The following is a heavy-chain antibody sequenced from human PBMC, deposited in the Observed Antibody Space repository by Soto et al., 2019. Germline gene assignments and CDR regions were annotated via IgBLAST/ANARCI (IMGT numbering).Heavy chain of an antibody. CDR2: IYYSGTT. CDR3: RREGNNYDCMDV. CDR1: GGSISSGDSY. Sequence: QVQLQESGPGLVKPSQTLSLTCTVSGGSISSGDSYWSWIRQPPGKALEWIGYIYYSGTTYYNPSHKCRGIISVDTSKTQFSLRLNSVTAADTAVYYCRREGNNYDCMDVCGQGNTVTVAS. D-gene: IGHD5-18*01. V-gene: IGHV4-30-4*01. J-gene: IGHJ6*02.